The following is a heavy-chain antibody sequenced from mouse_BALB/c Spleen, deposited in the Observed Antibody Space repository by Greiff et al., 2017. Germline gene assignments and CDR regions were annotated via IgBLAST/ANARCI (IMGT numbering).Heavy chain of an antibody. J-gene: IGHJ3*01. D-gene: IGHD2-4*01. CDR1: GYTFTSYW. CDR2: IYPGNSDT. Sequence: VHVKQSGTVLARPGASVKMSCKASGYTFTSYWMHWVKQRPGQGLEWIGAIYPGNSDTSYNQKFKGKAKLTAVTSTSTAYMELSSLTNEDSAVYYCTREGGLRPFAYWGQGTLVTVSA. V-gene: IGHV1-5*01. CDR3: TREGGLRPFAY.